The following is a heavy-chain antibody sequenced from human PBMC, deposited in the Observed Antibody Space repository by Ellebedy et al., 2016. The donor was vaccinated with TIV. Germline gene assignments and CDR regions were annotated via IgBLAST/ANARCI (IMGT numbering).Heavy chain of an antibody. V-gene: IGHV1-58*01. CDR2: IVVGSGNT. J-gene: IGHJ6*02. CDR3: AAGNEANYYGSGSSRSGYYYYGMDV. D-gene: IGHD3-10*01. CDR1: GFTFTSSA. Sequence: SVKVSXXASGFTFTSSAVQWVRQARGQRLEWIGWIVVGSGNTNYAQKFQERVTITRDMSTSTAYMELSSLRSEDTAVYYCAAGNEANYYGSGSSRSGYYYYGMDVWGQGTTVTVSS.